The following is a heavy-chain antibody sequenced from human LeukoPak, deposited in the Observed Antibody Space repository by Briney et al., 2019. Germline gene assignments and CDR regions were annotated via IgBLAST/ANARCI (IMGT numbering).Heavy chain of an antibody. CDR1: GFTVSSNY. CDR2: VSGSGGAT. Sequence: PGGSLRLSCAASGFTVSSNYMSWVRQAPGKGLEWVSAVSGSGGATYYSGSVKGRFAISRDNSKNTLYLQMNSLRAEDTAVYYCAKYRGYNYDYAIDYWGQGTLVTVSS. V-gene: IGHV3-23*01. D-gene: IGHD5-18*01. CDR3: AKYRGYNYDYAIDY. J-gene: IGHJ4*02.